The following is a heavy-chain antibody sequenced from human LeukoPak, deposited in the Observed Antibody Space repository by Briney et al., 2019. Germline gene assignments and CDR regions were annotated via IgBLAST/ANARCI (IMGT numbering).Heavy chain of an antibody. V-gene: IGHV3-21*01. CDR2: ISSSSSYI. D-gene: IGHD6-13*01. Sequence: PGGSLRLSCAASGFTFSSYSMNWVRQAPGKGLEWVSSISSSSSYIYYADSVKGRFTISRDNAKNSLYLQMNSLRAEDTAVYYCARDAGQPYYYYYYMDVWGKGTTVTVSS. CDR3: ARDAGQPYYYYYYMDV. J-gene: IGHJ6*03. CDR1: GFTFSSYS.